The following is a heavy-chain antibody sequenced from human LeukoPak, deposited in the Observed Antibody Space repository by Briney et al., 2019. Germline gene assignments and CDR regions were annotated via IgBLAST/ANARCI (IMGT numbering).Heavy chain of an antibody. CDR3: ARVHDYVWGNYRYGLDY. CDR1: GFTFSNYW. D-gene: IGHD3-16*02. CDR2: IKHDGSEE. Sequence: GGSLRLSCAASGFTFSNYWLNWVRQAPGKGLEWAANIKHDGSEEHYVDSVQGRFTISRDNTKSSLYLQMNNLKAEDTAVYYCARVHDYVWGNYRYGLDYWGQGTLVTVSS. J-gene: IGHJ4*02. V-gene: IGHV3-7*01.